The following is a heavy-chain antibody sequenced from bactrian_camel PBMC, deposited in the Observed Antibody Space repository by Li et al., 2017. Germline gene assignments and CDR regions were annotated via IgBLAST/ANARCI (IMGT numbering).Heavy chain of an antibody. D-gene: IGHD5*01. CDR1: GLTYRKTC. V-gene: IGHV3S53*01. CDR3: AEDSVGWVLGNR. CDR2: IDSVGKT. J-gene: IGHJ4*01. Sequence: QVQLVESGGDSEQAGGSLRLSCVASGLTYRKTCLAWFRQAPGKEREGVATIDSVGKTTYADSVKGRFTISRDNAKNTLFLQMDNLRTEDSGVYYCAEDSVGWVLGNRWGQGTQVTVS.